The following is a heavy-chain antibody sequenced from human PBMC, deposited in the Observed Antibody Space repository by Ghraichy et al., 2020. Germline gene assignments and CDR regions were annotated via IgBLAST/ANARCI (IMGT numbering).Heavy chain of an antibody. J-gene: IGHJ6*02. CDR2: IRSKAYGGTT. D-gene: IGHD3-3*01. CDR3: TRELYYDFWSGYSMDV. Sequence: GGSLRLSCTASGFTFGEYAMSWFRQAPGKGLEWVGFIRSKAYGGTTEYAASVKGRFTISRDDSKSIAYLQMNSLKTEDTAVYYCTRELYYDFWSGYSMDVWGQGTTVTVSS. CDR1: GFTFGEYA. V-gene: IGHV3-49*03.